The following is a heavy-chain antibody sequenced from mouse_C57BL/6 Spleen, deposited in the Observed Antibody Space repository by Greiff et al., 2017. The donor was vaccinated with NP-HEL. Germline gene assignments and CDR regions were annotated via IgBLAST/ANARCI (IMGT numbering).Heavy chain of an antibody. CDR1: GFSFNTYA. Sequence: DVKLVESGGGLVQPKGSLKLSCAASGFSFNTYAMNWVRQAPGKGLEWVARIRSKSNNYATYYADSVKDRFTISRDDSESMLYLQMNNLKTEDTAMYYCVRRGSSWGYAMDYWGQGTSVTVSS. V-gene: IGHV10-1*01. D-gene: IGHD1-1*01. J-gene: IGHJ4*01. CDR2: IRSKSNNYAT. CDR3: VRRGSSWGYAMDY.